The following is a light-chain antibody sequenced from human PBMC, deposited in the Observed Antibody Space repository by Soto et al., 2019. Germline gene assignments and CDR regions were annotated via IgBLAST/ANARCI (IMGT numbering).Light chain of an antibody. V-gene: IGKV3-11*01. Sequence: EIVLTQSPATRSLSPVERATLSCRASQSVSSYLAWYQQKPGQAPRLLIYDASNRATGIPARFSGSGSGTDFTLTISSLEPEDFAVYYCQQRSNWLTFGGGTKVEIK. J-gene: IGKJ4*01. CDR1: QSVSSY. CDR2: DAS. CDR3: QQRSNWLT.